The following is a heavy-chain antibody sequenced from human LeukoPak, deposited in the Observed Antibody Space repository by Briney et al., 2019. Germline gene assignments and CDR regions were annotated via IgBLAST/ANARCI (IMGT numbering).Heavy chain of an antibody. CDR3: ARAGQLWSDAFDI. J-gene: IGHJ3*02. Sequence: SETLSLTCTVSGGSISSSSYYWGWLRQPPGKGLEWIGRIYYSGSTYYNPSLKSRVTISVDTSKNQFSLTLSSVTAADTAVYYCARAGQLWSDAFDIWGQGTMVTVSS. CDR1: GGSISSSSYY. CDR2: IYYSGST. V-gene: IGHV4-39*01. D-gene: IGHD5-18*01.